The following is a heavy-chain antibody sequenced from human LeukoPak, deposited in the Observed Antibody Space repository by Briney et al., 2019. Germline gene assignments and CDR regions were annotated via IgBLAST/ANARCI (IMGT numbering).Heavy chain of an antibody. CDR2: IYYSGST. CDR3: ARDRSEFDY. J-gene: IGHJ4*02. D-gene: IGHD3-3*01. CDR1: GGSISSYY. V-gene: IGHV4-59*01. Sequence: PSETLSLTCSVSGGSISSYYWSWIQEPPGKGLEWIGYIYYSGSTNYNPSLKSRVTISVDTSKNQFSLKLNSVTAADTAVYYCARDRSEFDYWGQGTLVTVSS.